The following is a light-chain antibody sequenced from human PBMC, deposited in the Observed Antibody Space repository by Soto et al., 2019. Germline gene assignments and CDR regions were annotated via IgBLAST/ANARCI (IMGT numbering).Light chain of an antibody. Sequence: QSVLKQPASASGTPGQRFTISCSGNTSNIGRSTVTWYQQFPGAAPKLLIYGNTQRPLGVPVRFSGSKSDTSASLAISGLQSEDEADYYCATWNDGVFVFGIGTNVTVL. V-gene: IGLV1-44*01. CDR2: GNT. CDR3: ATWNDGVFV. CDR1: TSNIGRST. J-gene: IGLJ1*01.